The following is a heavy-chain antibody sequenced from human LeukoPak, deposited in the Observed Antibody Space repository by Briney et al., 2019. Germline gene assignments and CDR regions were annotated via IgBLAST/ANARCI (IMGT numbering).Heavy chain of an antibody. CDR2: IYYSGST. J-gene: IGHJ3*02. CDR1: GGSISSYY. D-gene: IGHD1-26*01. Sequence: SETLSLTCTVSGGSISSYYWSWIRQPPGKGLEWIGYIYYSGSTNYNPSLKSRVTISVDTSKNQFSLKLSSVTAADTAVYYCARDTRGPGGFDIWGQGTMVTVSS. V-gene: IGHV4-59*01. CDR3: ARDTRGPGGFDI.